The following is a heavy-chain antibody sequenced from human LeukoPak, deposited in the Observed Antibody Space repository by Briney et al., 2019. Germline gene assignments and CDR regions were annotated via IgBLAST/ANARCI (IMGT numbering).Heavy chain of an antibody. CDR1: GYSISSSNW. CDR2: IYYSGSI. Sequence: SSETLSLTCAVSGYSISSSNWWGWIRRPPGKGLEWIGYIYYSGSIYYNPSLKSRVTMSVDTSKNQFSLKLSSVTAVDTAVYYCARTARRDIYYMDVWGKGTTVTVSS. J-gene: IGHJ6*03. CDR3: ARTARRDIYYMDV. V-gene: IGHV4-28*05.